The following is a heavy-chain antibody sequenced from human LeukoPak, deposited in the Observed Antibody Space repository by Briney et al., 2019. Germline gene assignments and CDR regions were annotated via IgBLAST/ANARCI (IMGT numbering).Heavy chain of an antibody. CDR2: VYYSDST. CDR1: GGSINNYF. J-gene: IGHJ5*02. CDR3: ARAILRRIVGWAPFELSDWFDP. D-gene: IGHD2-21*01. V-gene: IGHV4-59*12. Sequence: SETLSLTCTVSGGSINNYFWSWIRQPPGKGLECIAYVYYSDSTNYNPSLKSRVTVSVDTSKNQFSLKLSSVTAADTAVYYCARAILRRIVGWAPFELSDWFDPWGQGTLVTVSS.